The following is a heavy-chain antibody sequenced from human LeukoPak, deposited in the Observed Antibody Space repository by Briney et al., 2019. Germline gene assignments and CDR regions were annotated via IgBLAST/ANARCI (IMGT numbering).Heavy chain of an antibody. D-gene: IGHD3-10*01. Sequence: GASVKVSCKASGGTFSSYAISWVRQAPGQGLECMGRIIPIFGTASYAQKFQGRVTITTDESTSTAYMELSSLRSEDTAVYYCARDTRVGGSGSYPTGYWGQGTLVTVSS. CDR2: IIPIFGTA. J-gene: IGHJ4*02. CDR1: GGTFSSYA. CDR3: ARDTRVGGSGSYPTGY. V-gene: IGHV1-69*05.